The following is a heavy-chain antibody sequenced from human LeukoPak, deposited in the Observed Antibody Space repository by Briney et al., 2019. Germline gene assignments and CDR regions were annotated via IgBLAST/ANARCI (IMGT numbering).Heavy chain of an antibody. CDR3: ARHADGLGDCYRN. V-gene: IGHV4-39*01. J-gene: IGHJ4*02. CDR2: VAYSGST. D-gene: IGHD2-21*01. Sequence: SETLSLICTVSGVSINSNYYSWGWIRQPPGKGLEWIGSVAYSGSTFHNPSLKSRLSIYSDTSKNQFSLRLTSVTAADTAVYYCARHADGLGDCYRNWGQGTLVTVSS. CDR1: GVSINSNYYS.